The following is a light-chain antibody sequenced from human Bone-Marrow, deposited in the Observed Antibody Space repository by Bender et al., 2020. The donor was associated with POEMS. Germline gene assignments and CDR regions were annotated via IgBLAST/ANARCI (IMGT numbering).Light chain of an antibody. J-gene: IGLJ3*02. CDR1: KLGDTY. CDR3: HAWHSTTDVV. Sequence: SSELSQPPSVSVSPGQTASITCSGDKLGDTYACWYQQKPGQSPVLVIYQDNKRPSGIPERFSGSISGNTATLTISGTQAMDEADYHCHAWHSTTDVVFGGGTKLTVL. V-gene: IGLV3-1*01. CDR2: QDN.